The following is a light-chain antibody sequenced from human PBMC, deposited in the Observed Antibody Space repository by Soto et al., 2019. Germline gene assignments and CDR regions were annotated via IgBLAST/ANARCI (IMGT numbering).Light chain of an antibody. CDR2: DAS. CDR1: QSVSSY. V-gene: IGKV3-11*01. Sequence: EIVLTQSPATLSLSPGERATLSCRASQSVSSYLAWYQQKPGQAPRLLIYDASNRATGIPARFRGSGSGTAFTPTISSLEPEDFAVYYCQQRSNWPPLTFGGGTKVEI. J-gene: IGKJ4*01. CDR3: QQRSNWPPLT.